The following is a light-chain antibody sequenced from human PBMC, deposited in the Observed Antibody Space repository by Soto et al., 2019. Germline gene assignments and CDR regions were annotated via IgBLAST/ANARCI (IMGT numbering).Light chain of an antibody. Sequence: EVEMTQSPATLSVSPGERATLSCRASQSVSRNLAWYQQKPGQAPRLLIHGASTRATDIPARFSGSGSGTEFTLTSNSLQSEDFAVYYCQQYNNWPPITFGQGTRLELK. CDR3: QQYNNWPPIT. J-gene: IGKJ5*01. CDR2: GAS. CDR1: QSVSRN. V-gene: IGKV3-15*01.